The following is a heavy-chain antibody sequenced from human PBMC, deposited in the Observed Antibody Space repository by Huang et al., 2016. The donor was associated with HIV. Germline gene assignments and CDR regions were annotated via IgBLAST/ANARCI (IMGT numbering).Heavy chain of an antibody. V-gene: IGHV4-34*01. CDR3: ASKPTYDSSGYSAVDF. J-gene: IGHJ4*02. CDR1: GGSFSAYD. Sequence: QVQLQQWGAGLLKPSETLSLTCAVYGGSFSAYDWSWIRQPPGKGLEWIGEINHSGSTNYNPSLKSRVTRSVDTSKNQFSLKLTSGTAADTAVYYCASKPTYDSSGYSAVDFWGQGTRVTVSS. D-gene: IGHD3-22*01. CDR2: INHSGST.